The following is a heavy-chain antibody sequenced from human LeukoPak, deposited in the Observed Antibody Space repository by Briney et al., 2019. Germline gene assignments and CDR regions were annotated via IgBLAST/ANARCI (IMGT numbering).Heavy chain of an antibody. CDR2: TYYRSRWYY. D-gene: IGHD1-1*01. Sequence: SQTLSLTCAISGDSVSSDSSAWNWFRQSPSRGLEWLGRTYYRSRWYYDYAVSVKSRITINPDTSKNQFSLQLNSVTPEDTAVYYCARAGNNWSFDYWGQGTLVTVSS. CDR3: ARAGNNWSFDY. V-gene: IGHV6-1*01. J-gene: IGHJ4*02. CDR1: GDSVSSDSSA.